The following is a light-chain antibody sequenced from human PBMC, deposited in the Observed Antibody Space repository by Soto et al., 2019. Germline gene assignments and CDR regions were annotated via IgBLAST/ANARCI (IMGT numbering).Light chain of an antibody. V-gene: IGLV2-11*01. CDR1: SSDVGTYTY. J-gene: IGLJ1*01. Sequence: QSALTQPRSVSGSPGQSVTISCTGTSSDVGTYTYVSWYQQHPGKAPKLIIYDVIKRPSGVPDRFSGSKSGNTASLTISGLQAEDEADYYCCSYAGSYTHAFGTGTKGTVL. CDR2: DVI. CDR3: CSYAGSYTHA.